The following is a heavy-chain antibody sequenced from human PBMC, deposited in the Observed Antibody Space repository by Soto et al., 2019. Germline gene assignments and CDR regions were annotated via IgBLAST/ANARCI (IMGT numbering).Heavy chain of an antibody. V-gene: IGHV4-34*01. CDR1: GGSFSGYY. CDR2: INHSGST. D-gene: IGHD6-13*01. CDR3: ARGDIPIAAVYY. Sequence: SETLSLTCAVYGGSFSGYYWSWIRQPPGKGLEWIGEINHSGSTNYNPSLKSRVTISVDTSKNQFSLKLSSVTAADTAVYYCARGDIPIAAVYYWGQGTLVTVSS. J-gene: IGHJ4*02.